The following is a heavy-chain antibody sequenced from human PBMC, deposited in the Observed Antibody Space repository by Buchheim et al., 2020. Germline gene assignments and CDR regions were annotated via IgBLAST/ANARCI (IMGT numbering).Heavy chain of an antibody. CDR2: ISGSGGST. J-gene: IGHJ4*02. CDR1: GFTFSSYA. D-gene: IGHD6-13*01. V-gene: IGHV3-23*01. CDR3: AKDGSSWVVSRVDY. Sequence: EVQLLESGGGLVQPGGSLRLFCAASGFTFSSYAMSWVRQAPGKGLEWVSAISGSGGSTYYADSVKGRFTISRDNSNKPLYLQMNSLRAEDTAVYYCAKDGSSWVVSRVDYWGQGTL.